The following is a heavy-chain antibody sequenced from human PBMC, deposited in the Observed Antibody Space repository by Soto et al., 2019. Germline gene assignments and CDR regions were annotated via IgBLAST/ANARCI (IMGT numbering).Heavy chain of an antibody. D-gene: IGHD6-6*01. CDR2: IYWDDDK. J-gene: IGHJ4*02. CDR1: GFSLRTSGVG. Sequence: QITLKESSPTLVKPTQTITLTCTFSGFSLRTSGVGLGWIRQPPGKNVEWLSLIYWDDDKRYSLSLKSRLTITKDTSKYQVVLTMPNMDPVDTATYYCAHSAEYSSSLDFDYWGQGTRVSGCS. CDR3: AHSAEYSSSLDFDY. V-gene: IGHV2-5*02.